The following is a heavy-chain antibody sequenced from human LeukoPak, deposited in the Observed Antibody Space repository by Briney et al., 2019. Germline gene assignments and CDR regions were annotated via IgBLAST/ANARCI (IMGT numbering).Heavy chain of an antibody. CDR2: ISYSGST. D-gene: IGHD3-22*01. CDR3: ARRHYYNGRAYYFLDY. CDR1: GGSVSSDNYY. Sequence: PSETLSLTCTVSGGSVSSDNYYWTWIRQPPGKGLQWIGYISYSGSTNYNPSLKSRVTISLHTSKNQFSLRLSSLTAADTAVYYCARRHYYNGRAYYFLDYWGQGTLVTVSS. V-gene: IGHV4-61*01. J-gene: IGHJ4*02.